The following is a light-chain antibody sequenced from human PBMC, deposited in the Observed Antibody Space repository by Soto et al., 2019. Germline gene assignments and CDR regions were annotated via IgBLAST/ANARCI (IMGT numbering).Light chain of an antibody. Sequence: EIALTQSPGTLYLSPGESATRSCRASQSASSTYFAWYQQKPGQAPRLLIYVASTRATGIPDRFMDSGSGTDFTLTISRLEPEDCAVYFCHQFGSSPYTFGQGTKLEIK. J-gene: IGKJ2*01. CDR3: HQFGSSPYT. CDR2: VAS. V-gene: IGKV3-20*01. CDR1: QSASSTY.